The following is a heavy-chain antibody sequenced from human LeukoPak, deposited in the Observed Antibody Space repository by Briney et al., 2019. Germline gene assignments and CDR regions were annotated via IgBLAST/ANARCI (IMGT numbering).Heavy chain of an antibody. Sequence: SVKVSCKASGGTFSSYAISWVRQAPGQGLEWMGGIIPIFGTANYAQKFQGRVTITADESTSTAYMELSSLRSEDTAVYYCARGDCTNGVCYYYFDYWGQGILVTVSS. CDR3: ARGDCTNGVCYYYFDY. CDR2: IIPIFGTA. D-gene: IGHD2-8*01. V-gene: IGHV1-69*13. CDR1: GGTFSSYA. J-gene: IGHJ4*02.